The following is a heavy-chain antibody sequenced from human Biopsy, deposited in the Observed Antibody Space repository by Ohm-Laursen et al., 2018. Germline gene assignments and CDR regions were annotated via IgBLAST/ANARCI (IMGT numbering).Heavy chain of an antibody. J-gene: IGHJ4*02. CDR1: GGSISSYY. CDR3: ARAAFGPFDS. CDR2: IYTSGST. Sequence: GTLSLTCTVSGGSISSYYWNWIRQPAGKGLEWIERIYTSGSTNFNPSLKSRVTMSIDTSKNQFSLRLSSVTAADTAVYYCARAAFGPFDSWGQGALVTVSS. V-gene: IGHV4-4*07. D-gene: IGHD3-16*01.